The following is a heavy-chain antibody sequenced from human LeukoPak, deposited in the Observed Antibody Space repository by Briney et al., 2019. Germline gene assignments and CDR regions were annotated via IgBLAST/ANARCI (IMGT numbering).Heavy chain of an antibody. V-gene: IGHV3-23*01. CDR1: GFTFGSYA. CDR3: AKGSSPSRPYYFDC. CDR2: ITDSGGDT. Sequence: GGSLRLSCVASGFTFGSYAMSWVRQDPGKGLEWVSAITDSGGDTYRADSVRGQFTISRDNSKDTLHLQMNSLRAEDTAVYYCAKGSSPSRPYYFDCWGQGTLVTVSS. D-gene: IGHD6-6*01. J-gene: IGHJ4*02.